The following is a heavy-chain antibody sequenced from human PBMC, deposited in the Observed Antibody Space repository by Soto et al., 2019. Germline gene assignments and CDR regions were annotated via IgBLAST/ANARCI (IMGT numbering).Heavy chain of an antibody. Sequence: LRLSCAASGFTFSSYAMHWVRQAPGKGLEWVAVISYDGSNKYYADSVKGRFTISRDNSKNTLYLQMNSLRAEDTAVYYCARDKAVAPAYYYYGMDVWGQETTVTV. J-gene: IGHJ6*02. CDR3: ARDKAVAPAYYYYGMDV. CDR1: GFTFSSYA. V-gene: IGHV3-30-3*01. CDR2: ISYDGSNK. D-gene: IGHD6-19*01.